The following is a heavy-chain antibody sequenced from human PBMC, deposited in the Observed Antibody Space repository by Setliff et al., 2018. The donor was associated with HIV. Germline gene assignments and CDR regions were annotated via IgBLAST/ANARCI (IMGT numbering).Heavy chain of an antibody. D-gene: IGHD5-18*01. Sequence: SETLSLTCLVSGGSVTSQMHLWGWIRQPPGKGLEWIGSIYYSGSTYYNPSLKSRVTISVDTSKNQFSLKLNSVTAADTAVYYCARTRGYTYGYIDSWAQGTLVTAPQ. CDR3: ARTRGYTYGYIDS. V-gene: IGHV4-39*01. CDR2: IYYSGST. CDR1: GGSVTSQMHL. J-gene: IGHJ4*02.